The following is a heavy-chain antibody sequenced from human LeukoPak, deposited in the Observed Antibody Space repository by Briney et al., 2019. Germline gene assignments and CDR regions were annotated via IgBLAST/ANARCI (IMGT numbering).Heavy chain of an antibody. J-gene: IGHJ6*03. Sequence: GSSVKVSCKASGGTFSSYSITWVRQAPGQGLEWMGGIIPIFGTANYAQKFQGRVTITTDESTSTAYMELSSLRSEDTAVYYCARGVRGVIPRPNLSIYYYYYMDVWGKGTTVTVSS. V-gene: IGHV1-69*05. D-gene: IGHD3-10*02. CDR1: GGTFSSYS. CDR2: IIPIFGTA. CDR3: ARGVRGVIPRPNLSIYYYYYMDV.